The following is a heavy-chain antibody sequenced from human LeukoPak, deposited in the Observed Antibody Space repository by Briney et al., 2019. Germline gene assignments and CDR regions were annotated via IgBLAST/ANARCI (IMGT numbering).Heavy chain of an antibody. Sequence: GGSLRLSCAASGFTFSSYAMSWVRQAPGKGLEWVSAISGSGGSTYYADSVKGRFTISRDNSKNTLYLQMNSLRAEDTAVYYCARSLGYYYDSSGPPFDYWGQGTLVTVSS. J-gene: IGHJ4*02. D-gene: IGHD3-22*01. V-gene: IGHV3-23*01. CDR1: GFTFSSYA. CDR2: ISGSGGST. CDR3: ARSLGYYYDSSGPPFDY.